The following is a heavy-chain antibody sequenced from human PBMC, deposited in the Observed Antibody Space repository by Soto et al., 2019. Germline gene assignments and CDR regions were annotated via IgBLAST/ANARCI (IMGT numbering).Heavy chain of an antibody. CDR3: AKSPLGAMAPFDY. D-gene: IGHD5-18*01. V-gene: IGHV3-23*01. J-gene: IGHJ4*02. CDR1: GFSFSSHS. CDR2: ISGSGGHI. Sequence: EVQLMESGGDLVQPGGSLRLSCVASGFSFSSHSVTWVRQAPGKGPEWVSTISGSGGHIYYVDSVKGRFTISRDNSKNTLYLQMNSLGAEDTALYYCAKSPLGAMAPFDYWGQGTLVTVSS.